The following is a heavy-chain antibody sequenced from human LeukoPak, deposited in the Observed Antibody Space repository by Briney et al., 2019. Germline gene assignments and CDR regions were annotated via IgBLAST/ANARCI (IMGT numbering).Heavy chain of an antibody. V-gene: IGHV4-34*01. CDR3: ARQYSDILTGYHRGELYWYFDL. Sequence: PSETLSLTCAVFGGSLRGYYWSWIRQPPGRGLEWIGEMNHSGSGNYNPSLESRVTISVDTSKNQFSLKLSSVTAADTAVYYCARQYSDILTGYHRGELYWYFDLWGRGTLVTVSS. CDR1: GGSLRGYY. D-gene: IGHD3-9*01. CDR2: MNHSGSG. J-gene: IGHJ2*01.